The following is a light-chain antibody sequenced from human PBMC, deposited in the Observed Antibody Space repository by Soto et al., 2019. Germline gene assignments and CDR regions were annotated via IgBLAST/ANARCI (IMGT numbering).Light chain of an antibody. CDR2: AAS. CDR3: QQYYSYPRT. V-gene: IGKV1-5*01. Sequence: DIQMTQSPSTLSASIGDRVTITCRASQSISKWLAWHQQKPGKAPKLLIYAASTLQSGVPSRFSGSGSGTDFTLTISCLQSEDFATYYCQQYYSYPRTFGQGTKVDI. CDR1: QSISKW. J-gene: IGKJ1*01.